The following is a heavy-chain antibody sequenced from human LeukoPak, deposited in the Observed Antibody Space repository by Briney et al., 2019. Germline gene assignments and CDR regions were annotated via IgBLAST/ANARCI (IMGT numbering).Heavy chain of an antibody. V-gene: IGHV4-34*01. J-gene: IGHJ6*02. CDR2: INHSGST. CDR3: AIEGYCSGGSCPYYYGMDV. D-gene: IGHD2-15*01. Sequence: SETLSPTCAVYGGSFSGYYWSWIRQPPGKGLEWIGEINHSGSTNYNPSLKSRVTISVDTSKNQFSLKLSSVTAADTAVYYCAIEGYCSGGSCPYYYGMDVWGQGTTVTVSS. CDR1: GGSFSGYY.